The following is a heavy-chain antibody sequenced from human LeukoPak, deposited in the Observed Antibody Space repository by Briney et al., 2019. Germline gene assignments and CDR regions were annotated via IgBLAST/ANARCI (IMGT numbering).Heavy chain of an antibody. D-gene: IGHD6-6*01. J-gene: IGHJ4*02. CDR1: GGSISSSSYY. V-gene: IGHV4-39*01. Sequence: KASETLSLTCTVSGGSISSSSYYWGWIRQPPGKGLEWIGSIYYSGSTFYNPSLKSRVTISLDTSKNQFSLRLTSVTAADTAVYYCARHAYSSIAANIDYWGQGTQVTVSS. CDR2: IYYSGST. CDR3: ARHAYSSIAANIDY.